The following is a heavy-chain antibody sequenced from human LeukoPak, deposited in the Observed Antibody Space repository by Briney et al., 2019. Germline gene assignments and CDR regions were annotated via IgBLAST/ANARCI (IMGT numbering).Heavy chain of an antibody. CDR1: GFSFSNYN. CDR3: VKKGVVAPTGDYYFDF. J-gene: IGHJ4*02. CDR2: IFKSGSGT. D-gene: IGHD5-12*01. Sequence: GSLRLSCSASGFSFSNYNMYWVRQAPGKGLEYVSAIFKSGSGTFYADFVKGRFTISRDNSKNTLFLQMSSLTTDDTAVYYCVKKGVVAPTGDYYFDFWGQGTLVTVSS. V-gene: IGHV3-64D*06.